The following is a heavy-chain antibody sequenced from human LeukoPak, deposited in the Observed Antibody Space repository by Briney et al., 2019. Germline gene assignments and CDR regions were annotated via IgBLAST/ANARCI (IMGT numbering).Heavy chain of an antibody. V-gene: IGHV4-34*01. D-gene: IGHD3-22*01. CDR3: ASPYYYDSSGYYFPYAFDI. Sequence: SETLSLTCAVYGGSFSGYYWSWIRQPPGKGLEWIGEINHSGSTNYNPSLKSRVTISVDTSKNQFSLKLSSVTAADTAVYYCASPYYYDSSGYYFPYAFDIWGQGTMVTVSS. CDR2: INHSGST. CDR1: GGSFSGYY. J-gene: IGHJ3*02.